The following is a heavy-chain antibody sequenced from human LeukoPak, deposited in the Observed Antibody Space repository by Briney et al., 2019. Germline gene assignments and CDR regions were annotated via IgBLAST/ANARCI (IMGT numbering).Heavy chain of an antibody. Sequence: GGSLRLSCAASGFTFSSYWMSWVRQAPGKGQEWVANIKQDGSEKYYVDSVKGRFTISRDNAKNSLYPQMNSLRAEDAAVYFCAKDHGVAVAGMYYWGQGTLVTVSS. CDR2: IKQDGSEK. D-gene: IGHD6-19*01. J-gene: IGHJ4*02. CDR1: GFTFSSYW. V-gene: IGHV3-7*03. CDR3: AKDHGVAVAGMYY.